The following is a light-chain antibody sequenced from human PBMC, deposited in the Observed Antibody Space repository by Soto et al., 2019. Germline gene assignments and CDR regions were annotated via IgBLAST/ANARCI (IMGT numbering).Light chain of an antibody. V-gene: IGKV1-5*03. CDR3: QQYNSYSPIT. CDR2: KAS. Sequence: DIQMTQSPSTLSASVGDRVTITCRASQSISSWLAWYQQKPGKAPKLLIYKASSLESGVPSRFSGSGSGTEFTLTISSLQPDDFATYYCQQYNSYSPITFVPGTKVDIK. J-gene: IGKJ3*01. CDR1: QSISSW.